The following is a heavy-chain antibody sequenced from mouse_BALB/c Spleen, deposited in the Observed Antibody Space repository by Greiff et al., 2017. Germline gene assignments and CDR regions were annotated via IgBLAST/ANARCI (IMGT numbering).Heavy chain of an antibody. CDR3: ARGLRRYYDAMDY. V-gene: IGHV14-1*02. CDR2: IDPENGNT. CDR1: GFNIKDYY. Sequence: VQLQQSGAELVRPGALVKLSCKASGFNIKDYYMHWVKQRPEQGLEWIGWIDPENGNTIYDPKFQGKASITADTSSNTAYLQLSSLTSEDTAVYYCARGLRRYYDAMDYWGQGTSVTVSS. J-gene: IGHJ4*01. D-gene: IGHD2-2*01.